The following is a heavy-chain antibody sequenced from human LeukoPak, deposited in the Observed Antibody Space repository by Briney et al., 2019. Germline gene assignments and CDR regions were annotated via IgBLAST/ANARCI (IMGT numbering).Heavy chain of an antibody. V-gene: IGHV1-69*13. Sequence: GASVKVSCKASGGTFSSYAISWVRQAPGQGLEWMGGIIPIFGTANYAQKFQGRVTITADESTSTAYMELSSLRSEDTAVYYCATDLMVYHYDFWSGSWGQGTLVTVSS. J-gene: IGHJ5*02. CDR1: GGTFSSYA. CDR2: IIPIFGTA. CDR3: ATDLMVYHYDFWSGS. D-gene: IGHD3-3*01.